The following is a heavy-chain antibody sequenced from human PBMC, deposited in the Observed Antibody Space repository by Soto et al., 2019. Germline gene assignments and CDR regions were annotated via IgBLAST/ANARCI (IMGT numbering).Heavy chain of an antibody. J-gene: IGHJ4*02. D-gene: IGHD3-10*01. CDR3: TRGVPSNANFDF. CDR2: IIPMLGAP. Sequence: SVKVSCKASGYTFTSYYMHWVRQAPGQGLEWMGGIIPMLGAPNYAQRFKARVTITADKSTKTAYMDLSSLRSEDTAVYYCTRGVPSNANFDFWGQGTLVTVSS. V-gene: IGHV1-69*10. CDR1: GYTFTSYY.